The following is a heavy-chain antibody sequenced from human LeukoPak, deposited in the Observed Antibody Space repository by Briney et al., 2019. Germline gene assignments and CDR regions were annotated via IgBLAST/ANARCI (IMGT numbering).Heavy chain of an antibody. V-gene: IGHV1-18*01. CDR3: ARDRRSSSSNSILFDY. J-gene: IGHJ4*02. D-gene: IGHD6-6*01. CDR2: IGAYNGNT. CDR1: GYTVTNYG. Sequence: ASVKVSCKASGYTVTNYGVSWVRQAPGQGLEWMGWIGAYNGNTNYAQKLQGRVTMTTDTSTSTAYMELRSLRSDDTAVYYCARDRRSSSSNSILFDYWGQGALVTVSS.